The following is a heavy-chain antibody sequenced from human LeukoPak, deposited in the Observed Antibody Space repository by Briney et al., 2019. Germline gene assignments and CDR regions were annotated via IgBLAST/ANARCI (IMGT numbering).Heavy chain of an antibody. CDR3: AKDQAPYDSSGYHS. Sequence: PGGSLRLSCAASGFTFSSYGMHWVRQAPGKGLEWVAVISCDGSNKYYADSVKGRFTISRDNSKNTLYLQMNSLRAEDTAVYYCAKDQAPYDSSGYHSWGQGTLVTVSS. CDR1: GFTFSSYG. CDR2: ISCDGSNK. V-gene: IGHV3-30*18. J-gene: IGHJ4*02. D-gene: IGHD3-22*01.